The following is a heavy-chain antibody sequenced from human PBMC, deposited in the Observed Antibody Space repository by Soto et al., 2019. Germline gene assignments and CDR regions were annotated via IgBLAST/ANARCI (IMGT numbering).Heavy chain of an antibody. J-gene: IGHJ4*02. D-gene: IGHD3-10*01. CDR2: INHSGST. CDR3: ARVNGRYYYGSDTGDY. CDR1: GVSFSGYY. Sequence: SETLSLTCAVYGVSFSGYYWSWIRQPPGKGLEWIGEINHSGSTNYNPSLKSRVTISVDTSKNQFSLKLSSVTAADTAVYYCARVNGRYYYGSDTGDYWGQGTLVTVSS. V-gene: IGHV4-34*01.